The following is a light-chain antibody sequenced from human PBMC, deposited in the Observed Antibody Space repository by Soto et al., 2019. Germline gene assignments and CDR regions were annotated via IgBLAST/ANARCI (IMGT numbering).Light chain of an antibody. CDR1: SSNIGSNY. V-gene: IGLV1-47*01. CDR3: AAWDDSLSGNYV. J-gene: IGLJ1*01. CDR2: RNN. Sequence: QSVLTQPPSASGTPGQRVTISCSGSSSNIGSNYVYWYQQLPGTAPKLLIYRNNQRPSGVPDRFSGSKSGTSASLAISGLRSEDEADYYCAAWDDSLSGNYVFGTGTKATVL.